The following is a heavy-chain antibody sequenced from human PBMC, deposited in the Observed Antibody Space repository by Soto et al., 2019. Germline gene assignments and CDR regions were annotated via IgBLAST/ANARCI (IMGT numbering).Heavy chain of an antibody. CDR3: ARDVFSSAWPYYMDV. V-gene: IGHV1-3*01. J-gene: IGHJ6*03. D-gene: IGHD6-19*01. CDR2: INADNGNT. Sequence: QVQLVQSGAEVKKPGASVNVSCKTSGNTFTSYAINWVRQAPGQRLEWMGWINADNGNTKYSQKFQGRVTITRDTSASTAYMELSSLRSEDTAIYYCARDVFSSAWPYYMDVWGKGTTVTVSS. CDR1: GNTFTSYA.